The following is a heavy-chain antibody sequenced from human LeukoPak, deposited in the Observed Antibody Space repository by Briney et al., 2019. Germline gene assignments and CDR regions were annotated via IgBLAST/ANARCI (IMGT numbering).Heavy chain of an antibody. CDR1: GCTFSSYW. CDR3: ARGSFGVVIRYYYYYYYMDV. Sequence: GGSLRLSCAASGCTFSSYWMSWVRQAPGKGLEWVANIKQDGSEKYYVDSVKGRFTISRDNAKNSLYLQMNSLRAEDTAVYYCARGSFGVVIRYYYYYYYMDVWGKGTTVTVSS. J-gene: IGHJ6*03. V-gene: IGHV3-7*01. D-gene: IGHD3-3*01. CDR2: IKQDGSEK.